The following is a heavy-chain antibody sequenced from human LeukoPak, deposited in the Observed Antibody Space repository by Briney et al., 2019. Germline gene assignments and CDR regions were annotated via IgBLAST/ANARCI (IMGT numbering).Heavy chain of an antibody. J-gene: IGHJ4*02. CDR1: GGSISSYY. V-gene: IGHV4-59*01. CDR3: ARVNDFHLNPDY. D-gene: IGHD3-3*01. CDR2: IYYSGST. Sequence: ETLSLTCTVSGGSISSYYWSWIRQPPGKGLEWIGYIYYSGSTNYNPSLKSRVTISVDTSKNQFSLKLSSVTAEDTAVYYCARVNDFHLNPDYWGQGTLVTVSS.